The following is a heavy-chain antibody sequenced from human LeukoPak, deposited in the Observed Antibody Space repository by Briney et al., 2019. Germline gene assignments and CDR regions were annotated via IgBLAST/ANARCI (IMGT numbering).Heavy chain of an antibody. D-gene: IGHD3-22*01. CDR3: AKSDSPWYFDY. CDR1: GXTFSSYG. J-gene: IGHJ4*02. V-gene: IGHV3-30*18. Sequence: PGRSLRLSCAASGXTFSSYGMHWVRQAPGKGLEWVAVISYDGSNKYYADSVKGRFTISRDNSKNTLYLQMNSLRAEDTAVYYCAKSDSPWYFDYWGQGTLVTVSS. CDR2: ISYDGSNK.